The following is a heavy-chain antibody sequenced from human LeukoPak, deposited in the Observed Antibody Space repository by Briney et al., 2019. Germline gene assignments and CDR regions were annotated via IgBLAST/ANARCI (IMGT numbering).Heavy chain of an antibody. D-gene: IGHD6-13*01. Sequence: GGSLRLSCAASGFTFSSYAMSWVRQAPGKGLEWVSAISAGGGSPYYADSVKGRFSIPRDNSKNTLYLQMNSLRAEDTAVYYCAKDGGIAEAGGWFDPWGQGTLVTVSS. V-gene: IGHV3-23*01. CDR3: AKDGGIAEAGGWFDP. CDR1: GFTFSSYA. CDR2: ISAGGGSP. J-gene: IGHJ5*02.